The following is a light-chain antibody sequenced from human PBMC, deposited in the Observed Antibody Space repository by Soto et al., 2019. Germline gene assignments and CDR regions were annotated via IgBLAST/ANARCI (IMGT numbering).Light chain of an antibody. CDR1: QSVSSS. Sequence: EIVMTQSPATLSLSPGERATLSCRASQSVSSSLAWYQQKPGQAPRLLIYGASTRATGIPARFSGSGSETEFTLTISSLQSEDSAVYYCQQYNNWWTFGQGTKVEIK. CDR2: GAS. V-gene: IGKV3-15*01. CDR3: QQYNNWWT. J-gene: IGKJ1*01.